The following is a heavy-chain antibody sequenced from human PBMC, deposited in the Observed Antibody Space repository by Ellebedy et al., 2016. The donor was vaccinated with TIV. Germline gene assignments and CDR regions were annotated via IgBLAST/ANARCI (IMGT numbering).Heavy chain of an antibody. CDR3: GRVPSGYSVGWIIDH. J-gene: IGHJ4*02. Sequence: ASVKVSCKASGYTFTSYDINWLRQAPGQGLEWMGWVNPGSGSTGYSHKFQGRVSMTSDTSIRTAYLEMSGLTSDDTAVYYCGRVPSGYSVGWIIDHWGQGTLVTVSS. CDR2: VNPGSGST. D-gene: IGHD6-19*01. V-gene: IGHV1-8*01. CDR1: GYTFTSYD.